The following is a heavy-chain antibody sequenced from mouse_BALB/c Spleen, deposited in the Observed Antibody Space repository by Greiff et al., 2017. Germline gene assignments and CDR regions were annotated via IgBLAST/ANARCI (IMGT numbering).Heavy chain of an antibody. CDR1: GFTFSSYA. CDR2: ISSGGSYT. V-gene: IGHV5-9-4*01. J-gene: IGHJ4*01. D-gene: IGHD2-3*01. CDR3: ARGGPYDGYYVSYAMDY. Sequence: EVKLMESGGGLVKPGGSLKLSCAASGFTFSSYAMSWVRQSPEKRLEWVAEISSGGSYTYYPDTVTGRFTISRDNAKNTLYLEMSSLRSEDTAMYYCARGGPYDGYYVSYAMDYWGQGTSVTVSS.